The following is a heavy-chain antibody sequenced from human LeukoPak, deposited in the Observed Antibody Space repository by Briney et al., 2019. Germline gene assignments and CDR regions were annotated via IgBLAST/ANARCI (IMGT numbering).Heavy chain of an antibody. CDR2: INPSGGST. Sequence: ASVKVSCKASGYTFTDYYIYWVRQAPGQGLEWMGIINPSGGSTSYPQKLQGRVTMTRDTSTSTVYMELSSLRSEDTAVYYCAREGWLQSIDYWGQGTLVTVSS. CDR3: AREGWLQSIDY. J-gene: IGHJ4*02. CDR1: GYTFTDYY. D-gene: IGHD5-24*01. V-gene: IGHV1-46*01.